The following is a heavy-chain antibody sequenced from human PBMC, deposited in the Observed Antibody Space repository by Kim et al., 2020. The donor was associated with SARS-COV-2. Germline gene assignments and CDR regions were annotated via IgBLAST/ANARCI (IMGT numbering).Heavy chain of an antibody. CDR1: GLSFSNYA. CDR3: ARGNYYESMGLSDYHNGMHV. CDR2: ISFDGRNK. V-gene: IGHV3-30-3*01. Sequence: GGSLRLSCAASGLSFSNYAMNWVRQAPGNGLEWVAVISFDGRNKDYADSVKGRFTISRDNSKNTLHLQMNSLRVEDTAVYYCARGNYYESMGLSDYHNGMHVGARGT. J-gene: IGHJ4*02. D-gene: IGHD3-22*01.